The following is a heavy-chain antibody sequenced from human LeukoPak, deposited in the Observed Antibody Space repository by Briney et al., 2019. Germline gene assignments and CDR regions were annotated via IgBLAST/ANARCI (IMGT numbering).Heavy chain of an antibody. V-gene: IGHV3-30*18. J-gene: IGHJ4*02. CDR2: ISYDGSNK. Sequence: GGSLRLSCAASGFTFSSYGMHWVRQAPGKGLEWVAVISYDGSNKYYADSVKGRFTISRDNSKNTLYLQMNSLRAEDTSVYYCAKLATDYWGQGTLVTVSS. D-gene: IGHD1-26*01. CDR1: GFTFSSYG. CDR3: AKLATDY.